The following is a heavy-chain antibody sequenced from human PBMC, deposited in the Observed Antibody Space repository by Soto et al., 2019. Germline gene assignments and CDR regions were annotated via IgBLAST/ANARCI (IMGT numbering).Heavy chain of an antibody. V-gene: IGHV1-46*01. J-gene: IGHJ4*02. CDR3: ARGYSGRHRYFDY. D-gene: IGHD1-26*01. Sequence: QVLLVQSGAEVKRPGASVKVSCEASGYTFTSYPIHWVRQAPGQGLEWMGLINPHGDTTSNAPRFQGRVTMTGDTSTRTVYMELGSLTYEDTAVYYCARGYSGRHRYFDYWGQGTLVTVSS. CDR2: INPHGDTT. CDR1: GYTFTSYP.